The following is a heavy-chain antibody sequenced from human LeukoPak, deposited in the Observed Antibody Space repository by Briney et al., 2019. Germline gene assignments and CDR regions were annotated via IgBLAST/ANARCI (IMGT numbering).Heavy chain of an antibody. Sequence: GGSLRLSCADSGSASTFSSYAMSWVRQAPGKGLEWVSAISVSGGTYYADSVKGRFTISRDNSKNTLYLQMNSLRAEDTAVYYCAKASGPYYFDYWGQGTLVTVSS. CDR3: AKASGPYYFDY. CDR1: GSASTFSSYA. D-gene: IGHD6-25*01. V-gene: IGHV3-23*01. CDR2: ISVSGGT. J-gene: IGHJ4*02.